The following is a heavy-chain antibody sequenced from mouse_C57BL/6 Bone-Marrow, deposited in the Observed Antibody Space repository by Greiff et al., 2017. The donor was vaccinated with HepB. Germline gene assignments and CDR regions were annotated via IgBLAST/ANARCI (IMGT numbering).Heavy chain of an antibody. CDR2: INPNYGTT. D-gene: IGHD1-1*01. J-gene: IGHJ1*03. CDR1: GYSFTDYN. V-gene: IGHV1-39*01. CDR3: ASPNYGSSPWYFDV. Sequence: EVKLVESGPELVKPGASVKISCKASGYSFTDYNMNWVKQSNGKSLEWIGVINPNYGTTSYNQKFKGKATLTVDQSSSTAYMQLNSLTSEDSAVYYCASPNYGSSPWYFDVWGTGTTVTVSS.